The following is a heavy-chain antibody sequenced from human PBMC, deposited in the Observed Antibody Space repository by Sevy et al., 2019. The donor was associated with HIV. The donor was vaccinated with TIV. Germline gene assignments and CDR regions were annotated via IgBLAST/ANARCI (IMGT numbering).Heavy chain of an antibody. D-gene: IGHD6-13*01. CDR3: AKAGRYSSVWYSTGEPFDY. V-gene: IGHV3-23*01. Sequence: GGSLRLSCAASGFKFDNYDFSWVRQAPGKGLEWVSGFSGTDGSGTDGTTYYTDSVKGRFIISRDNSKNTLYLEMNSLRVDDTAVYYCAKAGRYSSVWYSTGEPFDYWGQGTLVTVS. CDR1: GFKFDNYD. J-gene: IGHJ4*02. CDR2: FSGTDGSGTDGTT.